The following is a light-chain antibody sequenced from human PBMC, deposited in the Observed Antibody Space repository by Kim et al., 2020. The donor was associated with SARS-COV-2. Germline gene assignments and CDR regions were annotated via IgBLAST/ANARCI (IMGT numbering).Light chain of an antibody. J-gene: IGLJ2*01. CDR3: NSWDSSSNHLV. CDR2: GKK. Sequence: ALGQTVRSKYQGDSIRSYYGSWDQQKPEQAPVLVMYGKKNRPSGIPDRFFGSSSGNTAFLTITGAQAQDEADYYCNSWDSSSNHLVFGGGTKVTVL. V-gene: IGLV3-19*01. CDR1: SIRSYY.